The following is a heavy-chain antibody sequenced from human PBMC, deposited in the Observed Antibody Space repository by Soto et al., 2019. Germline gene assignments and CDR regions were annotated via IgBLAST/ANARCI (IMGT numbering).Heavy chain of an antibody. D-gene: IGHD5-12*01. Sequence: QVQLVQSGAEVKKPGSSVKVSCKASGGTFSSYTISWVRQAPGQGLEWMGRIIPILGIANYAQKFQGRVTITADKSTSTAYMELSSLRSEDTAVYYCARAGGYSGYDFDYGGQGTLVTVSS. CDR1: GGTFSSYT. J-gene: IGHJ4*02. CDR2: IIPILGIA. V-gene: IGHV1-69*02. CDR3: ARAGGYSGYDFDY.